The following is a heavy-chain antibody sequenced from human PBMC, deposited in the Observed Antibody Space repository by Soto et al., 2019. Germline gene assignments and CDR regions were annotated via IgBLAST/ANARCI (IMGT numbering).Heavy chain of an antibody. V-gene: IGHV4-59*12. CDR1: GGSISSYY. CDR3: AMVSHYYYGMDV. D-gene: IGHD5-18*01. Sequence: PSETLSLTCTVSGGSISSYYWSWIRQPPGKGLEWIGYIYYSGSTNYNPSLKSRVTISVDTSKNQFSLKTEDTAVYYCTTPDTAMVSHYYYGMDVWGQGTTVTVSS. CDR2: IYYSGST. J-gene: IGHJ6*02.